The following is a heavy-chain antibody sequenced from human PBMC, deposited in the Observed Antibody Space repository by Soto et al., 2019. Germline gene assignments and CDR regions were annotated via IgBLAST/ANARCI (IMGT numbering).Heavy chain of an antibody. J-gene: IGHJ6*02. CDR2: IYPDDSDT. CDR1: GYSFTSYW. V-gene: IGHV5-51*01. CDR3: ARPRSSSRNYYGMDV. D-gene: IGHD6-13*01. Sequence: GESLKISCKGSGYSFTSYWIGWVRQMPGKGLEWMGIIYPDDSDTRYSPSFQGQVTISADKSISTAHLQWSSLKASDTAMYYCARPRSSSRNYYGMDVWGQGTTVTVSS.